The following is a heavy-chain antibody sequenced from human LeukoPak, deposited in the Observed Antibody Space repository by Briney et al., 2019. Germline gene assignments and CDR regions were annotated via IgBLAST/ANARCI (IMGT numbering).Heavy chain of an antibody. CDR2: IQYDGSYK. V-gene: IGHV3-30*02. D-gene: IGHD6-19*01. CDR3: ARDTDSSGWYYFDY. Sequence: GESLRLSCATSGFTFSFYGMHWVRQAPGKGLEWVAFIQYDGSYKFYADSVQGRFSISRDNSKNTLYLQMNSLRAEDTAVYYCARDTDSSGWYYFDYWGQGTLVTVSS. J-gene: IGHJ4*02. CDR1: GFTFSFYG.